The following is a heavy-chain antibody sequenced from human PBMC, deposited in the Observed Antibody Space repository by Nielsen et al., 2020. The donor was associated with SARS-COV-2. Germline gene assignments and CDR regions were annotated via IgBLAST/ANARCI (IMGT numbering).Heavy chain of an antibody. CDR3: AKEGIQLWLLDY. Sequence: GGSLRLSCAASGFTVSSNYMSWVRQAPGKGLEWVSAISGSGGSTYYADSVKGRFTISRDNSKNTLYLQMNSLRAEDTAVYYCAKEGIQLWLLDYWGQGTLVTVSS. D-gene: IGHD5-18*01. J-gene: IGHJ4*02. CDR1: GFTVSSNY. CDR2: ISGSGGST. V-gene: IGHV3-23*01.